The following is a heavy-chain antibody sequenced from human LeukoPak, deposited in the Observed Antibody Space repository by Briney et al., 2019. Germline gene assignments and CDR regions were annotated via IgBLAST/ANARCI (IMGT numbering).Heavy chain of an antibody. CDR2: FSLTGLT. D-gene: IGHD2-8*01. Sequence: SGTLSLTCGLSGGSISNTNWWSWVRQPPGQGLEWIGEFSLTGLTHYNPSLESRVTVSLDKSKNQLSLNLTSVTAADTAVYYCSRENGAFSPFGYWGQGTLVTVLS. J-gene: IGHJ4*02. CDR3: SRENGAFSPFGY. CDR1: GGSISNTNW. V-gene: IGHV4-4*02.